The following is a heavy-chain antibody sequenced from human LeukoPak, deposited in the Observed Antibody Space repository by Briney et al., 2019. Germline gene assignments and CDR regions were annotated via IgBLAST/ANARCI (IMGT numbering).Heavy chain of an antibody. V-gene: IGHV1-69*04. J-gene: IGHJ5*02. CDR1: GGTFSSYT. CDR3: ARDDIVATRWWFDP. Sequence: ASVKVSCKASGGTFSSYTISWVRQAPGQGLEWMGRIIPILGIANHAQKFQGRVTITADKSTSTAYMELSGLRSEDTAVYYCARDDIVATRWWFDPWGQGTLVTVSS. D-gene: IGHD5-12*01. CDR2: IIPILGIA.